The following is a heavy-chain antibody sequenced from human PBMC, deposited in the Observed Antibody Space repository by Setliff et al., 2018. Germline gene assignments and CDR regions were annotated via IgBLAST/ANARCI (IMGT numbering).Heavy chain of an antibody. D-gene: IGHD3-3*01. V-gene: IGHV1-8*02. CDR1: GYPFTSYD. CDR2: LNPSSGDT. Sequence: ASVKVSCKASGYPFTSYDIHWLRLTSGQGLEWMGWLNPSSGDTGFATKFQGRVTVTRGTSISTAYMELSSLTSEDTAVYYCARGRTRTSTIFGIVSLSSWGDGTTVTVSS. CDR3: ARGRTRTSTIFGIVSLSS. J-gene: IGHJ6*04.